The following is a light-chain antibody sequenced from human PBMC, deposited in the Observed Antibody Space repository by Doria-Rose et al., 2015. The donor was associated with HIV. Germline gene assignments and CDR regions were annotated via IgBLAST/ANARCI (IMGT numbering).Light chain of an antibody. Sequence: TQSPGTLSLSPGDRASLSCRASQRVKSSYLAWYQHKPGHAPRLLIYDASTRATGIPDRFSGSGSGTDFTLTISRLEPEDVAVYYCQQYGTSRGTFGQGTRLEIK. V-gene: IGKV3-20*01. CDR2: DAS. J-gene: IGKJ5*01. CDR3: QQYGTSRGT. CDR1: QRVKSSY.